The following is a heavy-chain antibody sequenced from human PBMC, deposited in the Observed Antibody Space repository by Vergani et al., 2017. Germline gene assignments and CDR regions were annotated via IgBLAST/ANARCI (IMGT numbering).Heavy chain of an antibody. Sequence: EVQLVESGGGLVKPGGSLRLSCAASGFTFSSYSMNWVRQAPGKGLEWVSSISSSSSYIYYADSVKGRFTISRDNAKNSLYLQMNSLRAEDTAVYYCARDQRYSGRYLFMDVWGKGTTVTVSS. CDR2: ISSSSSYI. J-gene: IGHJ6*03. CDR1: GFTFSSYS. CDR3: ARDQRYSGRYLFMDV. V-gene: IGHV3-21*01. D-gene: IGHD1-26*01.